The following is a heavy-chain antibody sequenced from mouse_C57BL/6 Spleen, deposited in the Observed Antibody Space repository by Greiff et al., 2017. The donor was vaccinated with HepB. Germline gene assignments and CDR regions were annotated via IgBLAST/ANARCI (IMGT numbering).Heavy chain of an antibody. J-gene: IGHJ2*01. Sequence: QVQLKQSGAELVRPGASVTLSCKASGYTFTDYEMHWVKQTPVHGLEWIGAIDPETGGTAYNQKFKGKAILTADKSSSTAYMELRSLTSEDSAVYYCTRWENSNYFDYWGQGTTLTVSS. V-gene: IGHV1-15*01. D-gene: IGHD2-5*01. CDR1: GYTFTDYE. CDR2: IDPETGGT. CDR3: TRWENSNYFDY.